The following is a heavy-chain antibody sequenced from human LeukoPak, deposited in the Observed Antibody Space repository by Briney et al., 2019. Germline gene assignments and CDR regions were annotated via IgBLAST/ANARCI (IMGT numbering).Heavy chain of an antibody. Sequence: PGGSLRLSYAASGFTFSSYGMHWVRQAPGKGLEWVSAISGSGGSTYYADSVKGRFTISRDNSKNTLYLQMNSLRAEDTAVYYCAKDPSLDPPLGYCTNGVCYRGGGPFDYWGQGTLVTVSS. D-gene: IGHD2-8*01. J-gene: IGHJ4*02. CDR3: AKDPSLDPPLGYCTNGVCYRGGGPFDY. CDR2: ISGSGGST. CDR1: GFTFSSYG. V-gene: IGHV3-23*01.